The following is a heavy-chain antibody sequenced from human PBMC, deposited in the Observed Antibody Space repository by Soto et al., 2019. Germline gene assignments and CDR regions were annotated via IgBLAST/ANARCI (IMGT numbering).Heavy chain of an antibody. V-gene: IGHV4-39*01. CDR2: IYYSGST. CDR1: GGSISSSSYY. D-gene: IGHD3-10*01. Sequence: QLQLQESGPGLVKPSETLSLTCTVSGGSISSSSYYWGWIRQPPGKGLEWIGSIYYSGSTHYNPSLKSRVTISVDTSKNQFSLKLSCVTAADTAVYYCATPWFGDGDYWGQGTLVTVSS. CDR3: ATPWFGDGDY. J-gene: IGHJ4*02.